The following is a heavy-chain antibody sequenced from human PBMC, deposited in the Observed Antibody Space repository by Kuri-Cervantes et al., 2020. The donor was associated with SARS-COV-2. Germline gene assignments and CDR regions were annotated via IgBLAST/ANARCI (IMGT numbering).Heavy chain of an antibody. CDR2: ISAYNGNT. V-gene: IGHV1-18*01. Sequence: ASVKVSCKASGYTFTSYGISWVRQAPGQGLEWMGWISAYNGNTNYAQKLQGRVTMTTDTSTSTAYMELSSLRSEDTAVYYCARVVVVLGSDAFDIWGQGTMVTVSS. D-gene: IGHD2-15*01. CDR1: GYTFTSYG. J-gene: IGHJ3*02. CDR3: ARVVVVLGSDAFDI.